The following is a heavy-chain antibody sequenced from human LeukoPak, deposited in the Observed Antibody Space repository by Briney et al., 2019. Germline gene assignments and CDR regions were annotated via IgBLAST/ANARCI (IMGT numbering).Heavy chain of an antibody. CDR2: IYSGGGS. D-gene: IGHD5-12*01. CDR3: ATRPDGNDVPYFDY. Sequence: GGSLRLSRAASGLTVGFKCMSWVRQAPGKGLEWVSIIYSGGGSYYADSVKGRFTVSRDTSKNTLYLQMNSLRAEDTAVYYCATRPDGNDVPYFDYWGQGTLVTVSS. J-gene: IGHJ4*02. CDR1: GLTVGFKC. V-gene: IGHV3-66*01.